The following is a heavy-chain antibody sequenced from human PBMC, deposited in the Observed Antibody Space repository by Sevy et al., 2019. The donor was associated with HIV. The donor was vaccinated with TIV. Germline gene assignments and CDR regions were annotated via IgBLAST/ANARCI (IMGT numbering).Heavy chain of an antibody. CDR3: ARDLYKRPPGGFDI. D-gene: IGHD1-1*01. CDR2: ISYDGSNK. CDR1: GFTFSSYA. J-gene: IGHJ3*02. Sequence: GGSLRLSCAASGFTFSSYAMHWVRQAPGKGLEWVAAISYDGSNKYYADSVKGRFTISRDNSKNTLYLQMNSLRAEDTAVYYCARDLYKRPPGGFDIWGQGTMVTVSS. V-gene: IGHV3-30-3*01.